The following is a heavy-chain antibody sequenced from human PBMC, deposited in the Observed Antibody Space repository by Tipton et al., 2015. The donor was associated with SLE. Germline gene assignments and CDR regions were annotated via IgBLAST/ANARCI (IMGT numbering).Heavy chain of an antibody. J-gene: IGHJ4*02. CDR1: GGSISNRTYH. V-gene: IGHV4-39*07. CDR2: LYYSGTP. D-gene: IGHD3-3*01. CDR3: ASHFSSESWSGYYKGGHYFDY. Sequence: TLSLTCTVSGGSISNRTYHXGWIRQPPGKGLEWIGSLYYSGTPNYNPSLKTRVTISKDTSKNQFSLKLSSVTAADTAVYYCASHFSSESWSGYYKGGHYFDYWGQGTLVAVSP.